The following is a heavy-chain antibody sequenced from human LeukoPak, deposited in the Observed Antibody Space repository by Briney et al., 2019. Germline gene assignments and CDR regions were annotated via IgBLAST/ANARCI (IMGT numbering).Heavy chain of an antibody. V-gene: IGHV3-15*01. CDR1: GFTLSDVW. CDR2: IKKKNDGGTT. D-gene: IGHD7-27*01. J-gene: IGHJ4*02. Sequence: GGSLRLSCAVSGFTLSDVWMSWVRQAPGKGLEWVGRIKKKNDGGTTDYAAPVKGRFSISRDDSKNTLYLQMNSLKSEDTAVYYCTTGPDWGQFDSWGQGTPVIVSS. CDR3: TTGPDWGQFDS.